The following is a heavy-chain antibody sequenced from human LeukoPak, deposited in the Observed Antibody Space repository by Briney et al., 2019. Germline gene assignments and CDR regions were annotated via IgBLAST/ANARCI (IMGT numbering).Heavy chain of an antibody. CDR1: GFTFSSYE. Sequence: GGSLRLSCAASGFTFSSYEMNWVRQAPGKGLEWVSYISSSGSTIYYADSVKGRLTISRDNAKNSLYLQMNSLRAEDTAVYHCAELGITMIGGVWGKGTTVTISS. CDR2: ISSSGSTI. V-gene: IGHV3-48*03. D-gene: IGHD3-10*02. CDR3: AELGITMIGGV. J-gene: IGHJ6*04.